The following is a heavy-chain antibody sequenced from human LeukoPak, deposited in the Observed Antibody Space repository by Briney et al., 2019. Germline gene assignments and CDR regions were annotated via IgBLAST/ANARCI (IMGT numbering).Heavy chain of an antibody. CDR1: GGSFINYY. CDR2: IYYSGST. J-gene: IGHJ5*02. D-gene: IGHD3-16*01. V-gene: IGHV4-59*12. CDR3: SKLGVPSWFDP. Sequence: SETLSLTCTVSGGSFINYYWSWIRQPPGKGLEWIGYIYYSGSTNYNPSLKSRVTISIDTSKNQFSLKLNSLTAADTAVYYCSKLGVPSWFDPWGQGTLVTVSS.